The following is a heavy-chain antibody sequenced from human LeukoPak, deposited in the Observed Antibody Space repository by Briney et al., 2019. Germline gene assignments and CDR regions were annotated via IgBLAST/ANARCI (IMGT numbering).Heavy chain of an antibody. CDR1: GGSIRTSSYY. CDR3: AHRQVWHPRGFQH. J-gene: IGHJ1*01. CDR2: TYWDDDK. V-gene: IGHV2-5*02. Sequence: TLSLTCTVSGGSIRTSSYYWGWIRQPPGKALEWLALTYWDDDKRYSPSLKSRLTITKDTSKNQVVLTLANMDPVDTATYYCAHRQVWHPRGFQHWGQGTLVTVSS. D-gene: IGHD3-16*01.